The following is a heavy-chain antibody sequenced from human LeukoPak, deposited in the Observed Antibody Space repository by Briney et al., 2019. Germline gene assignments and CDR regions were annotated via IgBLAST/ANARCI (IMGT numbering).Heavy chain of an antibody. CDR3: AKEAGYSGYDYPDY. J-gene: IGHJ4*02. CDR2: ISGSGYST. V-gene: IGHV3-23*01. Sequence: GSLRLSCAASGFTVSSNSMTWVRQAPGKGLEWVSAISGSGYSTYYADSVKGRFTISRDNSKNTLYLQMNSLRAEDTAVYYCAKEAGYSGYDYPDYWGQGTLVTVSS. D-gene: IGHD5-12*01. CDR1: GFTVSSNS.